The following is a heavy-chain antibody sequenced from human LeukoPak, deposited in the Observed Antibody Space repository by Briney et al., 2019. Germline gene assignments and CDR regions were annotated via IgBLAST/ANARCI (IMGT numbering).Heavy chain of an antibody. D-gene: IGHD3-22*01. V-gene: IGHV3-20*04. CDR1: GFTFDDYG. CDR3: ARDMDTAMDPYYYDSSGYFPLGY. Sequence: PGGSLRLSCAASGFTFDDYGMSWVRHAPGKGLEWVSGINWNGGSTVYADSVKGRFTISRDNAKNSLYLQMNSLRAEDTALYYCARDMDTAMDPYYYDSSGYFPLGYWGQGTLVTVSS. CDR2: INWNGGST. J-gene: IGHJ4*02.